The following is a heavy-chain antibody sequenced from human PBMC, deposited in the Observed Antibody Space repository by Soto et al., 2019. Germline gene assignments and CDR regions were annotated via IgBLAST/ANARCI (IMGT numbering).Heavy chain of an antibody. Sequence: SETLSLTCTVSGDSISSSSFYWGWIRQPPGKGLEWIGNIYYSGSTYYNPSLKSRVTMSVDTSKNQFSLNLSSVTDADTAVYYCARNPYTYGGFVYWGQGTLVTVSS. D-gene: IGHD5-18*01. CDR1: GDSISSSSFY. V-gene: IGHV4-39*01. J-gene: IGHJ4*02. CDR2: IYYSGST. CDR3: ARNPYTYGGFVY.